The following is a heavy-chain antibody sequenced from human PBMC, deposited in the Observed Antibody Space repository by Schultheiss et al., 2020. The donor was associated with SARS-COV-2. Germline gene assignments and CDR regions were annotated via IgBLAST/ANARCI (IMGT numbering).Heavy chain of an antibody. Sequence: SQTLSLTCTVSGGSISSYYWSWIRQPPGKGLEWIGSIYTSGSTNYNPSLKSRVTISVDTSKNQFSLKLSSVTAADTAVYYCAAASPIPTSWFDPWGQGTLVTVSS. CDR2: IYTSGST. CDR1: GGSISSYY. J-gene: IGHJ5*02. V-gene: IGHV4-4*08. CDR3: AAASPIPTSWFDP. D-gene: IGHD2-21*01.